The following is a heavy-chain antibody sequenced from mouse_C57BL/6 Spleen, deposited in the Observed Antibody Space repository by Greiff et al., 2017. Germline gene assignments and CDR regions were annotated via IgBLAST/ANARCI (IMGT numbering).Heavy chain of an antibody. CDR3: TRDYYGSSYGFAY. CDR2: IDPETGGP. D-gene: IGHD1-1*01. V-gene: IGHV1-15*01. J-gene: IGHJ3*01. CDR1: GYTFTDYE. Sequence: VQLQQSGAELVRPGASVTLSCKASGYTFTDYEMHWVKQTPVHGLEWIGAIDPETGGPAYNQKFKGKAILTADNSSSTAYMELRSLTSEDSSVYYCTRDYYGSSYGFAYWGQGTLVTVSA.